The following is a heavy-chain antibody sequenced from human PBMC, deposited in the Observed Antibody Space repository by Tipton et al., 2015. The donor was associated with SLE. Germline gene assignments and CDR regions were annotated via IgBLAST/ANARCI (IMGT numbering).Heavy chain of an antibody. CDR3: AREPYREGFDY. CDR1: GGSISSHY. D-gene: IGHD1-14*01. Sequence: TLSLTCTVSGGSISSHYWSWIRQPPGKGLEWIGEINHSGSTNYNPSLKSRVTISVDTSKNQFSLKLSSVTAADTAVYYCAREPYREGFDYWGQGTLVTVSS. V-gene: IGHV4-34*01. J-gene: IGHJ4*02. CDR2: INHSGST.